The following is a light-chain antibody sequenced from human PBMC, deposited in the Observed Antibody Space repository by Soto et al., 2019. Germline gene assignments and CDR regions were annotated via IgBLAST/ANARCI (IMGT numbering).Light chain of an antibody. CDR2: LEGSGSY. CDR3: ETWDSNIHWV. Sequence: QLVLTQSSSASASLGSSVKLTCTLSSGHSSYIIAWHQQQPGKAPRYLMKLEGSGSYNKGSGVPDRFSGSSSGADRYLTISNLQFEDEADYYCETWDSNIHWVFSGGTKLTVL. V-gene: IGLV4-60*02. CDR1: SGHSSYI. J-gene: IGLJ3*02.